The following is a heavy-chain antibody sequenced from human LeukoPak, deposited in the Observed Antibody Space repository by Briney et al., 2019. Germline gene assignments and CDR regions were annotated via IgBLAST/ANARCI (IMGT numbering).Heavy chain of an antibody. CDR2: ISGSGGST. CDR3: AKVPGGGGYSFDY. CDR1: GFSFSSYA. J-gene: IGHJ4*02. V-gene: IGHV3-23*01. D-gene: IGHD3-16*01. Sequence: GGSLRLSCTASGFSFSSYAMSWVRQAPGKGLEWVSAISGSGGSTYYADSVKGRFTISRDNSKNTLYLQMNSLRVEDTAIYYCAKVPGGGGYSFDYWGQGTLVTVSS.